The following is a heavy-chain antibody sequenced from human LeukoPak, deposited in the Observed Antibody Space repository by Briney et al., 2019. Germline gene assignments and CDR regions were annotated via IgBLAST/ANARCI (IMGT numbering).Heavy chain of an antibody. Sequence: SETLSLTCTVSGGSISCYYWSWIRQPPGKGLEWIGYIHYSGSTNYNPSLKSRVTISVDTSKNQFSLKLSSVTAADTAVYYCARYRSEGYYFDYWGQGTPVTVSS. CDR1: GGSISCYY. V-gene: IGHV4-59*01. CDR3: ARYRSEGYYFDY. CDR2: IHYSGST. D-gene: IGHD3-16*02. J-gene: IGHJ4*02.